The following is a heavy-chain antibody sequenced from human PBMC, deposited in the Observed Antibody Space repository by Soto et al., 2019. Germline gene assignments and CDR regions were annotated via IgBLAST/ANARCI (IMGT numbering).Heavy chain of an antibody. CDR3: ARAHPRGRYFDWLIFPLGY. D-gene: IGHD3-9*01. J-gene: IGHJ4*02. CDR1: GFTFDDYG. CDR2: INWNGGST. V-gene: IGHV3-20*04. Sequence: GGSLRLSCAASGFTFDDYGMSWVRQAPGKGLEWVSGINWNGGSTGYVDSVRGRFTISRDDAKSHVYLEMNDVRPEDTALYYCARAHPRGRYFDWLIFPLGYWGRGALVTVSS.